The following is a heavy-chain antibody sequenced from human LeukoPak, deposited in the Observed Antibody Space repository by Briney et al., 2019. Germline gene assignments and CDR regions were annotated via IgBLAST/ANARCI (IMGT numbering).Heavy chain of an antibody. CDR3: ARAYGGTFRGWFDP. CDR1: GFTVSSNY. V-gene: IGHV3-66*02. CDR2: IYSGGTT. Sequence: GGSLRLSCAASGFTVSSNYMSWVRQAPGKGLEWVSVIYSGGTTYYADSVKGRFTISRDNFKNTLYLKMNSLTAEDTAVYYCARAYGGTFRGWFDPWGQGTLVTVSS. D-gene: IGHD4-23*01. J-gene: IGHJ5*02.